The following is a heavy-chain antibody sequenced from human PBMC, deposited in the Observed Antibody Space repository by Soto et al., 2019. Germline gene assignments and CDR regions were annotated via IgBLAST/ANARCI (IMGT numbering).Heavy chain of an antibody. CDR3: ARAEVTTGLDV. V-gene: IGHV4-34*01. CDR1: GGSFSGYY. D-gene: IGHD4-17*01. Sequence: QVQLQQWGAGLLKPSETLSLTCAVYGGSFSGYYWSWIRQPSGKGLEWIGEINHSGSTNYNPSLKRRVTISVDTSKNQFSLKLSSVTAADTAVYYCARAEVTTGLDVWGKGTTVTVSS. CDR2: INHSGST. J-gene: IGHJ6*04.